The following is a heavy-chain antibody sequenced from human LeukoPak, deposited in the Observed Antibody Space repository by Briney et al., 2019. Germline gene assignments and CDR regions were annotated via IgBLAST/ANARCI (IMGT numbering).Heavy chain of an antibody. CDR1: GGSISSYY. V-gene: IGHV4-59*08. D-gene: IGHD1-26*01. CDR2: IYYSGST. CDR3: ARLYSGSFDAFDI. J-gene: IGHJ3*02. Sequence: SETLSLTCTVSGGSISSYYWSWIRQPPGKGLEWIGYIYYSGSTNYNPSLKSRVTISVDTSKNQFSLKLSSVTAADTAVYYCARLYSGSFDAFDIWGQGTMVTVSS.